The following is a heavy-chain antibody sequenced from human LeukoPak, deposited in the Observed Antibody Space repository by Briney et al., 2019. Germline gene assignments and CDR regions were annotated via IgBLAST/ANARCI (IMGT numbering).Heavy chain of an antibody. CDR3: ARDFIRQQLVRQGYYYYGMDV. J-gene: IGHJ6*02. CDR2: ISYDGSNK. CDR1: GFTFSSYG. D-gene: IGHD6-13*01. V-gene: IGHV3-30*19. Sequence: PGRSLRLSCAASGFTFSSYGMHWVRQAPGKGLEWVAVISYDGSNKYYADSVKGRFTISRDNSKNTLYLQMNSLRAEDTAVYYCARDFIRQQLVRQGYYYYGMDVWGQGTTVTVSS.